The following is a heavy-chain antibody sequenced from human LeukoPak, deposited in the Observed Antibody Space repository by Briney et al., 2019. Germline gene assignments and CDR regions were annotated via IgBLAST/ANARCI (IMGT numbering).Heavy chain of an antibody. J-gene: IGHJ4*02. CDR1: GGTFSSYA. V-gene: IGHV1-69*05. CDR2: IIPIFGTA. Sequence: ASVKVSCKASGGTFSSYAISWVRQAPGQGLEWMGGIIPIFGTANYAQKFQGRVTITTDESTSTAYMELSSLRSEDTAVYYCAREPRGEYYDFWSGYYRYYFDYWGQGTLVTVSS. D-gene: IGHD3-3*01. CDR3: AREPRGEYYDFWSGYYRYYFDY.